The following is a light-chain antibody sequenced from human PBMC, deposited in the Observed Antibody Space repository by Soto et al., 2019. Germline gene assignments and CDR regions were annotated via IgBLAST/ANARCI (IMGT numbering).Light chain of an antibody. CDR3: QHYNTYSTWT. V-gene: IGKV1-5*01. J-gene: IGKJ1*01. CDR2: DAS. Sequence: DIPMTQSPSTLSASVGDRVTIPCRASQSISSWLAWYQRKPGKAPKLLIYDASSLQSGVPSRFSGSGSGTEFTLTISGLQPDDFATYYCQHYNTYSTWTFGQGTKVDIK. CDR1: QSISSW.